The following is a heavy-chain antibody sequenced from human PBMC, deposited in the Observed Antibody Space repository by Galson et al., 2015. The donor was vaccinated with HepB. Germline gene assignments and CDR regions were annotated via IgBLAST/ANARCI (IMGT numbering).Heavy chain of an antibody. CDR2: ISSSSSTI. D-gene: IGHD6-13*01. CDR3: ARKSAGGTLSD. Sequence: LRLSCAASGFTFSSYSMNWVRQAPGKGLEWVSYISSSSSTIYYADSVKGRFTISRDNAKNSLYLQMNSLRAEDTAVYYCARKSAGGTLSDWGQGTLVTVSS. V-gene: IGHV3-48*04. J-gene: IGHJ4*02. CDR1: GFTFSSYS.